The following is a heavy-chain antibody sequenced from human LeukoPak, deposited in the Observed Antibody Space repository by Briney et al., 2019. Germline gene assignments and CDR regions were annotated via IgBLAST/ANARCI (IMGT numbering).Heavy chain of an antibody. D-gene: IGHD2-15*01. V-gene: IGHV4-39*01. Sequence: VKPSETLSLTCTVSGGSISSTSYFWGWIRQPPGKGLECIAIIYYSGKTHYNPSLRSRATISVDTSKNQFSLKLSSMTAADTALYYCARVGSCGGGTCAWDYWGLGTLVTVSS. J-gene: IGHJ4*02. CDR2: IYYSGKT. CDR3: ARVGSCGGGTCAWDY. CDR1: GGSISSTSYF.